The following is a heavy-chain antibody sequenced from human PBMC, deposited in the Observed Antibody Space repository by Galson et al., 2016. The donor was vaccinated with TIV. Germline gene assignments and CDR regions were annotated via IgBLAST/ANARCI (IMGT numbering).Heavy chain of an antibody. CDR2: ISSGRSSSP. CDR1: GFTFSDYY. CDR3: AAGRWSRGALDI. J-gene: IGHJ3*02. V-gene: IGHV3-11*06. Sequence: SLRLSCAASGFTFSDYYMNWVRQPPGKGLEWISYISSGRSSSPIYVASVKGRFTISRDNAKNSLYPQMSKRRAEDTAVYYCAAGRWSRGALDIWGQGTMVTVSS. D-gene: IGHD1-26*01.